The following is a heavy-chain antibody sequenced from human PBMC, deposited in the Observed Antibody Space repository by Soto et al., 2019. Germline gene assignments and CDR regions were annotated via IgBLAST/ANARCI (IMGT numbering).Heavy chain of an antibody. J-gene: IGHJ4*02. D-gene: IGHD6-19*01. V-gene: IGHV5-51*01. Sequence: GESLKISCQGSGYSFTTYWISWVRQMPGKGLEWMGTIYPGDSDTRYSPSFQGQVTFSVDKSINTAYLHWTSLKASDTAIYYCAIQHPLDSSVWYNWGQGTLVTVSS. CDR2: IYPGDSDT. CDR3: AIQHPLDSSVWYN. CDR1: GYSFTTYW.